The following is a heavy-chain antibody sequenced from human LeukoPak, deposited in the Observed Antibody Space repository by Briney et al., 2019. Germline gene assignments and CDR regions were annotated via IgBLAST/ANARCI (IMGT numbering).Heavy chain of an antibody. D-gene: IGHD3-22*01. CDR2: INPSGGST. CDR3: ARDFASSGYYPHKYYFDY. J-gene: IGHJ4*02. Sequence: ASVKVSCKASGYTFTGYYMHWVRQAPGQGLEWMGIINPSGGSTSYAQKFQGRVTMTRDTSTSTVYMELSSLRSEDTAVYYCARDFASSGYYPHKYYFDYWGQGTLVTVSS. CDR1: GYTFTGYY. V-gene: IGHV1-46*01.